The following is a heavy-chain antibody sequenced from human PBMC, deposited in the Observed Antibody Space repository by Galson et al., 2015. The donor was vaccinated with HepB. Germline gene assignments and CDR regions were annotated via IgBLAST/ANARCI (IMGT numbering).Heavy chain of an antibody. CDR3: ARGLYYGQGLYFDY. V-gene: IGHV4-59*01. CDR1: GGSMSSYY. D-gene: IGHD3-10*01. J-gene: IGHJ4*02. Sequence: ETLSLTCTVSGGSMSSYYWSWIRQPPGKGLEWIGNIYYSGSTNYNPSLKSRVTISVDTSKNQFSLKLSSVTAADTAVYYCARGLYYGQGLYFDYWGQGTLVTVSS. CDR2: IYYSGST.